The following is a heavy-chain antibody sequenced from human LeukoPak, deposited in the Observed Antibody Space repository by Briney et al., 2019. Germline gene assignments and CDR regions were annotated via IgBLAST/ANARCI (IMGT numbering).Heavy chain of an antibody. D-gene: IGHD3-22*01. CDR1: GFTFSSYS. CDR3: ARDRADSSGYYGYYYYGMDV. V-gene: IGHV3-30*03. J-gene: IGHJ6*02. CDR2: ISYDGSNK. Sequence: GGSLRLSCAASGFTFSSYSMNWVRQAPGKGLEWVAVISYDGSNKYYADSVKGRFTISRDNSKNTLYLQMNSLRAEDTAVYYCARDRADSSGYYGYYYYGMDVWGQGTTVTVSS.